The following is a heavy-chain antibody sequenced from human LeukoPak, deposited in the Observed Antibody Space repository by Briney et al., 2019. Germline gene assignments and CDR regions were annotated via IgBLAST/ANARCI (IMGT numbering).Heavy chain of an antibody. Sequence: SQTLSLTCTVSGGSISSGDYYWSWIRQPPGKGLEWIGYIYYSGSTYYNPSLKSRVTISVDTSKNQFSLKLSSVTAADTAVYYCARPMQDVTDFDYWGQGTLVTVSS. V-gene: IGHV4-30-4*01. J-gene: IGHJ4*02. CDR1: GGSISSGDYY. D-gene: IGHD2/OR15-2a*01. CDR3: ARPMQDVTDFDY. CDR2: IYYSGST.